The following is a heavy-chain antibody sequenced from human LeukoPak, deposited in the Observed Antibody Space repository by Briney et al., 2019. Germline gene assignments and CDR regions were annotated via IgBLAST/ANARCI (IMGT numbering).Heavy chain of an antibody. CDR1: GGSISSGDYY. CDR2: IYYSGST. Sequence: SETLSLTCTVSGGSISSGDYYWSWIRQPPGKGLEWIGYIYYSGSTYYNPSLKSRVTISVDTSKNQFSLKLSSVTAADTAVYYCARVEQQLAQDDAFDIWGQGTMVTVSS. D-gene: IGHD6-13*01. CDR3: ARVEQQLAQDDAFDI. V-gene: IGHV4-30-4*01. J-gene: IGHJ3*02.